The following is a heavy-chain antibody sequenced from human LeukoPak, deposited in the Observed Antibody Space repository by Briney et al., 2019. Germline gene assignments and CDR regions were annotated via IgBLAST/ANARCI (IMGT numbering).Heavy chain of an antibody. CDR2: IYYSGST. CDR1: GGSISSSSYY. CDR3: ARDLPPPWDYEGRTNNWFDP. V-gene: IGHV4-39*07. Sequence: PSETLSLTCTVSGGSISSSSYYWGWIRQPPGKGLEWIGSIYYSGSTYYNPSLKSRVTISVDTSKNQFSLKLSSVTAADTAVYYCARDLPPPWDYEGRTNNWFDPWGQGTLVTVSS. D-gene: IGHD4-17*01. J-gene: IGHJ5*02.